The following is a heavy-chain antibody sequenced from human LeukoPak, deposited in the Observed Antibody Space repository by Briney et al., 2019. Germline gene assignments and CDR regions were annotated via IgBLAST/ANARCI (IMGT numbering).Heavy chain of an antibody. V-gene: IGHV3-23*01. CDR2: ISAGGGDT. CDR1: GFTFRYYA. CDR3: AKSDYYDSSGHPSSFDY. D-gene: IGHD3-22*01. Sequence: GGSLRLSCAASGFTFRYYAISWVRQAPGKGLEWVSAISAGGGDTYYADSVKGRFTISRDNSKNTLYLQMNSLRVEDTAIYYCAKSDYYDSSGHPSSFDYWGRGTLVTVSS. J-gene: IGHJ4*02.